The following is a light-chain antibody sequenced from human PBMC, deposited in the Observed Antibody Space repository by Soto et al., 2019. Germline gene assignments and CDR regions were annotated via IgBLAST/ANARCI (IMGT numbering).Light chain of an antibody. V-gene: IGKV3-11*01. Sequence: EIVLTQSPATLSLSPGERATLSWRASQSVGSYLAWYQQKPGRAPRLLIYDASNRATGIPARFSGGGSGTDCALTISRLEPEDFAVYYCQQRSNWPWTFGQGTKVEIK. CDR1: QSVGSY. J-gene: IGKJ1*01. CDR3: QQRSNWPWT. CDR2: DAS.